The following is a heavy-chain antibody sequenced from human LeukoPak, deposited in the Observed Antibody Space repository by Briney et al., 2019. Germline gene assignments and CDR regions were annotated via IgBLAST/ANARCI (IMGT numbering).Heavy chain of an antibody. V-gene: IGHV3-23*01. CDR1: GFTFNNYA. CDR3: AKPARTDAFDI. D-gene: IGHD1-14*01. J-gene: IGHJ3*02. CDR2: ISGSGGNT. Sequence: GGSLRLSCAASGFTFNNYAMNWVRQAPGKGLEWVSSISGSGGNTYYADSVKGRFTISRDNSKNTLYLQMNSLRAEDAAVYYCAKPARTDAFDIWGQGTMITVSS.